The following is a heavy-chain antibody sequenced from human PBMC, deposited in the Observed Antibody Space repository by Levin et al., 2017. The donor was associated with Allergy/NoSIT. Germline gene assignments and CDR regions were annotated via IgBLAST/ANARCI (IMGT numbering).Heavy chain of an antibody. J-gene: IGHJ4*02. V-gene: IGHV4-39*01. CDR3: ASQLPAVIADGDY. CDR1: GGSISSSSYY. Sequence: SETLSLTCTVSGGSISSSSYYWGWIRQPPGKGLEWIGSIYYSGSTYYNPSLKSRVTISVDTSKNQFSLKLSSVTAADTAVYYCASQLPAVIADGDYWGQGTLVTVSS. CDR2: IYYSGST. D-gene: IGHD6-13*01.